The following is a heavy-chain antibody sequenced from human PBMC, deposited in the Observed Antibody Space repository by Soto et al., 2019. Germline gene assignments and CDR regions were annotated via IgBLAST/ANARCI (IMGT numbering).Heavy chain of an antibody. CDR3: ARGPDRYCSSTSCYPYYYYYGMDV. V-gene: IGHV4-34*01. CDR2: INHSGST. J-gene: IGHJ6*02. D-gene: IGHD2-2*01. CDR1: GGSFSGYY. Sequence: SETLSLTCAVYGGSFSGYYWSWIRQPPGKGLEWIGEINHSGSTNYNPSLKSRVTISVDTSKNQFSLKLSSVTAADTAVYYCARGPDRYCSSTSCYPYYYYYGMDVWGQGTTVTVSS.